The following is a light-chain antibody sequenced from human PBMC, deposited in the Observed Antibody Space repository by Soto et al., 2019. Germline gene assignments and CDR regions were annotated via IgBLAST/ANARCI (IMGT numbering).Light chain of an antibody. CDR3: QQRSNWPRT. CDR2: DAS. V-gene: IGKV3-11*01. Sequence: EIVLTQSPATLSLSPGERATLSCRASQSVSSYLAWYQQKPGQAPRLLIYDASNTATGLPARVSGSGSGTDFTLTISSLEPEDVAVYYCQQRSNWPRTFGQGTKVE. CDR1: QSVSSY. J-gene: IGKJ1*01.